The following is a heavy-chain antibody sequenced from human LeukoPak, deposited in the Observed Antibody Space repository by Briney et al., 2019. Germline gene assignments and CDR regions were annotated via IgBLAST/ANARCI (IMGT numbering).Heavy chain of an antibody. D-gene: IGHD3-10*01. J-gene: IGHJ6*03. V-gene: IGHV4-59*12. CDR2: IYYSGST. CDR3: ARGPHYYGSGSYYKPQPLYYYYYMDV. CDR1: GGSISSYY. Sequence: SETLSLTCTVSGGSISSYYWSWIRQPPGKGLEWIGYIYYSGSTNYNPSLKSRVTISVDTSKNQFSLKLSSVTAADTAVYYCARGPHYYGSGSYYKPQPLYYYYYMDVWGKGTTVTVSS.